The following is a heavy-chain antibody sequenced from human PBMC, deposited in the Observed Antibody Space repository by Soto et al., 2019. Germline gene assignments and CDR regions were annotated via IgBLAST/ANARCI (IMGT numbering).Heavy chain of an antibody. CDR1: EFTFSNYV. CDR2: ISGSGGVST. Sequence: EVQLLESGGGLVQPGGSLRLSCAASEFTFSNYVMSWVRQAPGKGLEWVSAISGSGGVSTYYADSVKGRFTISRDNSKNTLYLQMNSLRAEDTAVYYCAKDYPYSGREGAFDIWGQGTMVTVSS. J-gene: IGHJ3*02. V-gene: IGHV3-23*01. D-gene: IGHD1-26*01. CDR3: AKDYPYSGREGAFDI.